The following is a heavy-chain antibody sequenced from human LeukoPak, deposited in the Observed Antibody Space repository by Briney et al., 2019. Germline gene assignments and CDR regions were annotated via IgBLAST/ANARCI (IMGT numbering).Heavy chain of an antibody. J-gene: IGHJ4*02. Sequence: GGSLRLSCAASGFTFSTYAMHWVRQAPGKGLEWMSFISFDGNNKYYADSVKGRSTISRDNSKNTLYLQMDSLRPEDTAVYYCAKDYRRDGYNYYFDYWGQGTLVTLSS. V-gene: IGHV3-30-3*01. CDR2: ISFDGNNK. CDR1: GFTFSTYA. CDR3: AKDYRRDGYNYYFDY. D-gene: IGHD5-24*01.